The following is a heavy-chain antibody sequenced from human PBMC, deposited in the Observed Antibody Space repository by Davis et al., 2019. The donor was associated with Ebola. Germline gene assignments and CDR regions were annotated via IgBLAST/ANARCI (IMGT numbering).Heavy chain of an antibody. J-gene: IGHJ4*02. CDR1: GNTFTSDF. D-gene: IGHD2-15*01. Sequence: ASVKVSCKASGNTFTSDFFHWVRQAPGQGIEWMGRVTPGATGTIYARKFQGRLTLTRDTSTTTVHMVLNSLRPEDTAVYYCARDGAAHNFDHWAQGTLVTVSS. CDR2: VTPGATGT. CDR3: ARDGAAHNFDH. V-gene: IGHV1-46*01.